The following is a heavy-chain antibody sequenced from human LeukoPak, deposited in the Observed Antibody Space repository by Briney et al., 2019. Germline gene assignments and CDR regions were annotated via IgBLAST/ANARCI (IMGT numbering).Heavy chain of an antibody. V-gene: IGHV4-30-2*01. CDR2: IYHSGST. Sequence: TSETLSLTCTVSGGSISSGGYSWSWIRQPPGKGLEWIGYIYHSGSTYYNPSLKSRVTISVDRSKNQFSLKLSSVTAADTAVYYCARDRGIIGTSAWFDPWGQGTLVTVSS. J-gene: IGHJ5*02. CDR3: ARDRGIIGTSAWFDP. D-gene: IGHD1-20*01. CDR1: GGSISSGGYS.